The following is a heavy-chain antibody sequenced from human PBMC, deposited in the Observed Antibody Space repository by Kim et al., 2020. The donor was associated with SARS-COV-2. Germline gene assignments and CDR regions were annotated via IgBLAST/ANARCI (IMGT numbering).Heavy chain of an antibody. V-gene: IGHV1-69*01. Sequence: QKFQGRVTITADEATSTAYMELSSLRSEDTAVYYCARVVRSSGYSAPLGYWGQGTLVTVSS. D-gene: IGHD3-22*01. J-gene: IGHJ4*02. CDR3: ARVVRSSGYSAPLGY.